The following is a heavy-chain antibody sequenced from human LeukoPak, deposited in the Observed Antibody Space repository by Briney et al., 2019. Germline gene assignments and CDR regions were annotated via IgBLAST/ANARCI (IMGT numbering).Heavy chain of an antibody. CDR1: GFTFSKYD. CDR3: AKEITLTTAYFDY. J-gene: IGHJ4*02. CDR2: ISDSGDQT. D-gene: IGHD4-17*01. V-gene: IGHV3-23*01. Sequence: GGSLRLSCVASGFTFSKYDMSWVRQAPGKGLEGVPGISDSGDQTYYADSMRARFTISRDNSKNTLYLQVNSLRAEDTALYYCAKEITLTTAYFDYWGQGTLVTVSS.